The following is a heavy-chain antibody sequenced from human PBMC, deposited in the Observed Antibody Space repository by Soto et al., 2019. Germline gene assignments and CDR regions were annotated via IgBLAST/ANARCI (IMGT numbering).Heavy chain of an antibody. J-gene: IGHJ4*02. CDR1: GFTFSSYW. Sequence: GGSLRLSCAASGFTFSSYWMSWVRQAPGKGLEWVANIKQDGSEKYYVDSVKGRFTISRDNAKNSLYLQMNSLRAEDTAVYYCARDLSDYGSGDLFDYWGQGTLVTVSS. CDR3: ARDLSDYGSGDLFDY. V-gene: IGHV3-7*01. D-gene: IGHD3-10*01. CDR2: IKQDGSEK.